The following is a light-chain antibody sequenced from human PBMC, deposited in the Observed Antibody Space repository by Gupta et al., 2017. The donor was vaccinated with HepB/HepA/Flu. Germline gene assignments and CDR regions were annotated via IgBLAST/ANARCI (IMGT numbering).Light chain of an antibody. CDR3: HLRSNCPPAGT. Sequence: EIVLTQSPPTLSLSPGERPTLSCSASQSVASYFAWYQQKPGQAPRLLLYYASSRAPGVPARCRGSGCGTEFTLTIISLDPEDAALYYCHLRSNCPPAGTFGEGTKVEI. CDR2: YAS. CDR1: QSVASY. J-gene: IGKJ4*01. V-gene: IGKV3-11*01.